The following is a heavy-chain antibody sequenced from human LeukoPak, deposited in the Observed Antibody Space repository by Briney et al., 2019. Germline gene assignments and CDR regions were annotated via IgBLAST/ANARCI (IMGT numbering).Heavy chain of an antibody. CDR1: GFTFSSYA. CDR3: AKDLGGYISTSCYFDY. Sequence: TGGSLRLSCAASGFTFSSYAMSWVRQAPGKGLEWVSAISGSGGSTYYADSVNGRFTISRDNSKNTLYLQMNSLRAEDTAVYYCAKDLGGYISTSCYFDYWGQGTLVTVSS. D-gene: IGHD2-2*01. V-gene: IGHV3-23*01. J-gene: IGHJ4*02. CDR2: ISGSGGST.